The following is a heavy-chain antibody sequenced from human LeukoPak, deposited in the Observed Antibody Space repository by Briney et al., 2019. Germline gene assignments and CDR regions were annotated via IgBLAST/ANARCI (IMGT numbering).Heavy chain of an antibody. J-gene: IGHJ5*02. CDR2: IYYSGST. V-gene: IGHV4-59*12. D-gene: IGHD6-19*01. CDR1: GGSISSYH. Sequence: SETLSLTCTVSGGSISSYHWSWIRQPPGKGLEWIGYIYYSGSTNYNPSLKSRVTISVDTSKNQFSLKLSSVTAADTAVYYCARDLRSSGWGWFDPWGQGTLVTVSS. CDR3: ARDLRSSGWGWFDP.